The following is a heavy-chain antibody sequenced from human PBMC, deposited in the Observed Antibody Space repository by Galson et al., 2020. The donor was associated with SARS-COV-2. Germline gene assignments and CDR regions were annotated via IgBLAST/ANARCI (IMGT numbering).Heavy chain of an antibody. D-gene: IGHD1-26*01. CDR1: GGSISSYY. J-gene: IGHJ6*02. CDR3: ARAYSGFYYGMDV. Sequence: ASETLSLTCTVSGGSISSYYWNWIRQPPGKGLEWIGYIYYSGSTNYNPSLKSRVTISVDTSKNQFSLKLSSVTAADTAVYYCARAYSGFYYGMDVWGQGTTVTVSS. V-gene: IGHV4-59*01. CDR2: IYYSGST.